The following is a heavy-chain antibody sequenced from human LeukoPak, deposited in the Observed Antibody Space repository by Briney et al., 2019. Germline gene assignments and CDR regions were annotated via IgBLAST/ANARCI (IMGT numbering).Heavy chain of an antibody. CDR2: IYYSGST. CDR3: ARAAYYDSSGYYPDY. D-gene: IGHD3-22*01. Sequence: SETLSLTCTVSGDSISSSSYYWGWIRQPPGKGLEWIGSIYYSGSTYYNPSLKSRVTISVDTSKNQFSLKLSSVTAADTAVYYCARAAYYDSSGYYPDYWGQGTLVTVSS. J-gene: IGHJ4*02. CDR1: GDSISSSSYY. V-gene: IGHV4-39*01.